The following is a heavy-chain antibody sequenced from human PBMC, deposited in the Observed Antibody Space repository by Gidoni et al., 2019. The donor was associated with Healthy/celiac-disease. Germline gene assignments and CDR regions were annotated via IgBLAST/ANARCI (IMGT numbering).Heavy chain of an antibody. Sequence: QVQLQESGPGLVKPSQTLSLTCTVPGGSISSGGYYWSWIRQHPWKGLEWIGYIFYSGSTYYTPSLKSRVTISVDTSKNQFSLKLSSVTAADTAVYYCARVVVGFYWYFDLWGRGTLVTVSS. CDR1: GGSISSGGYY. J-gene: IGHJ2*01. V-gene: IGHV4-31*03. CDR3: ARVVVGFYWYFDL. CDR2: IFYSGST. D-gene: IGHD2-15*01.